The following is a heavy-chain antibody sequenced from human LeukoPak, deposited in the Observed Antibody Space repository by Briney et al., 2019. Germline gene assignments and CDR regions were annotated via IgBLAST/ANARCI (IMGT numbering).Heavy chain of an antibody. CDR3: ARGLAHDERSILTGYPYGAFDY. D-gene: IGHD3-9*01. J-gene: IGHJ4*02. V-gene: IGHV3-11*01. CDR2: ISSSGSTI. CDR1: GFTFSDYY. Sequence: GGSLRLSCAASGFTFSDYYMSWIRQAPGKGLEWVSYISSSGSTIYYADSVKGRFTISRDNAKNSLYLQMNSLRAEDTAVYYCARGLAHDERSILTGYPYGAFDYWGQRTLVTVSS.